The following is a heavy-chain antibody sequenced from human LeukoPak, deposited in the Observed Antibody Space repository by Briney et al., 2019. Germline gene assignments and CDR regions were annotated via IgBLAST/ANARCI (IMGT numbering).Heavy chain of an antibody. CDR1: GFTFSSYA. D-gene: IGHD3-22*01. V-gene: IGHV3-30-3*01. CDR2: ISYDGSNK. Sequence: AGGSLRLSCAASGFTFSSYAMHWVRQAPGKGLEWVAVISYDGSNKYYADSVKGRFTISRDNSKNTLYLQMNSLRAEDTAVYYCASFVRGGYDSRAITRYFDYWGQGTLVTVSS. CDR3: ASFVRGGYDSRAITRYFDY. J-gene: IGHJ4*02.